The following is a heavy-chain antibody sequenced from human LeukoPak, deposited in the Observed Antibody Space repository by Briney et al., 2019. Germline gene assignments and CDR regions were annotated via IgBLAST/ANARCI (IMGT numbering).Heavy chain of an antibody. CDR3: ARDLRPFSGYDNLAFDI. J-gene: IGHJ3*02. CDR1: GGTFSSYA. Sequence: SVKVSCKASGGTFSSYAISWVRQAPGQGLEWMGGIIPIFGTANYAQKFQGRVTITADKSTSTAYMELSSLRSEDTAVYYCARDLRPFSGYDNLAFDIWGQGTMVTVSS. CDR2: IIPIFGTA. D-gene: IGHD5-12*01. V-gene: IGHV1-69*06.